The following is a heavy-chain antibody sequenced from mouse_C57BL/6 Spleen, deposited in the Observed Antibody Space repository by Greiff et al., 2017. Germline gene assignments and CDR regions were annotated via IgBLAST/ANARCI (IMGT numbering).Heavy chain of an antibody. Sequence: EVKLVESGGGLVKPGGSLKLSCAASGFTFSDYGMHWVRQAPEKGLEWVAYISSGSSTIYYADTVKGRFTISRDNAKNTLFLQMTSLRSEDTAMYYCAREGYSSLFAYWGQGTLVTVSA. CDR2: ISSGSSTI. CDR3: AREGYSSLFAY. V-gene: IGHV5-17*01. CDR1: GFTFSDYG. D-gene: IGHD1-1*01. J-gene: IGHJ3*01.